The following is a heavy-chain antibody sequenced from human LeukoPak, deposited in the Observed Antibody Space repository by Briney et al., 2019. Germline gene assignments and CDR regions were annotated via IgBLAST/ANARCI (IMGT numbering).Heavy chain of an antibody. J-gene: IGHJ4*02. CDR3: ARRENDC. Sequence: ASVKVSCKASGYTFTGYYLHWVRQAPGQGLEWMGRINPNNGDTNFAQKLQGRVTMTRDTSISTAYLELSRLRSDDTAVYYCARRENDCWGQGTLVTVSS. V-gene: IGHV1-2*06. D-gene: IGHD5-24*01. CDR2: INPNNGDT. CDR1: GYTFTGYY.